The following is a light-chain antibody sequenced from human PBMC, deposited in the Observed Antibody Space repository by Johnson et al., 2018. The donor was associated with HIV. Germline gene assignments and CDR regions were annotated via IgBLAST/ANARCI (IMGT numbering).Light chain of an antibody. CDR1: SSNIGNNY. V-gene: IGLV1-51*02. J-gene: IGLJ1*01. CDR2: ENN. Sequence: QSALTQPPSVSAAPGQKVTISCSGSSSNIGNNYVSWYQQLPGTAPKLLIYENNKRPSGIPDRFSGSKSGTSATLGITGLQTGDEAEYYCGTWDSSLSAFVFGTVTKVTV. CDR3: GTWDSSLSAFV.